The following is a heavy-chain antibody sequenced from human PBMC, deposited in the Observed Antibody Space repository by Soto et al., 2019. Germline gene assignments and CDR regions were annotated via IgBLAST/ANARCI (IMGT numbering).Heavy chain of an antibody. J-gene: IGHJ4*02. Sequence: SETLSLTCAVFGGSFSGYYWTWIRQPPGKGLEWIGYIYYSGSTNYNPSLKSRVTISVDTSKNQFSLKLSSVTAADTAVYYCARGGYSSSWYHPYFDYWGQGTLVTVSS. CDR1: GGSFSGYY. CDR3: ARGGYSSSWYHPYFDY. CDR2: IYYSGST. D-gene: IGHD6-13*01. V-gene: IGHV4-59*01.